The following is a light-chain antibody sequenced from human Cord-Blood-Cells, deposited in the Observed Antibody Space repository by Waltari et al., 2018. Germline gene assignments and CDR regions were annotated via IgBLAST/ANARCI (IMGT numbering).Light chain of an antibody. CDR2: GNS. CDR1: RSNNGAGYD. V-gene: IGLV1-40*01. Sequence: QSVLTQPPSVSGAPGQSVIIPGTCRRSNNGAGYDIHCYQQLPETAPKLLIYGNSNRPSGGPDRCSGSKSGTSASLAITGLQAEDEADYYCQSYDSSLSGSWVFGGGTKLTVL. J-gene: IGLJ3*02. CDR3: QSYDSSLSGSWV.